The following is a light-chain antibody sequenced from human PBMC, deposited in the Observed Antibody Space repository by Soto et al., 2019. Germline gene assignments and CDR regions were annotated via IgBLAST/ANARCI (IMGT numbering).Light chain of an antibody. CDR2: GAF. V-gene: IGKV3-20*01. CDR3: QQYVRSPRT. J-gene: IGKJ1*01. Sequence: EIVLTQSTDTLSLSPGERATLSCRASQRVRSNYLAWYQQKPGQAHWLLTYGAFNRAGGVPDRFSGSGSGTDFTFTISRLEPEDLAVYYWQQYVRSPRTFGQGTKVDIX. CDR1: QRVRSNY.